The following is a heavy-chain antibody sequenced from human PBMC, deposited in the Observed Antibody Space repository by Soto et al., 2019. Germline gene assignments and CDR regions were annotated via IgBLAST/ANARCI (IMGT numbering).Heavy chain of an antibody. D-gene: IGHD2-2*01. Sequence: PGGSLRLSCAASGFTFSNYAMQWVRQAPGKGLEWVAVISYDGSNKYYADSVKGRFSISRDNSKNTLYLQMNSLRAEDTAGYYCARGYCSSTSCYRVYYGLDVWGQGTTVTVSS. J-gene: IGHJ6*02. CDR1: GFTFSNYA. CDR3: ARGYCSSTSCYRVYYGLDV. V-gene: IGHV3-30-3*01. CDR2: ISYDGSNK.